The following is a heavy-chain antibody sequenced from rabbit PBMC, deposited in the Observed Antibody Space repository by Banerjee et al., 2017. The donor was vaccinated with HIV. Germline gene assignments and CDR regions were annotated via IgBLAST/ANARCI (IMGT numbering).Heavy chain of an antibody. Sequence: QEQLVESGGDLVKPGASLTLTCTASGFSFSSSYYMCWVRQAPGKGLEWIGCIYTGSTGSTYYASWAKGRFTITKTSSTTVTLQMTSLTAADTATYFCARDAYDWLDDHYVHWLDLWGQGTLVT. CDR3: ARDAYDWLDDHYVHWLDL. CDR1: GFSFSSSYY. CDR2: IYTGSTGST. J-gene: IGHJ5*01. V-gene: IGHV1S45*01. D-gene: IGHD6-1*01.